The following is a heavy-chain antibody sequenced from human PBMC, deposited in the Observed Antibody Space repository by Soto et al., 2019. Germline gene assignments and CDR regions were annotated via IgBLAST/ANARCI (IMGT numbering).Heavy chain of an antibody. J-gene: IGHJ5*02. Sequence: PSQTLSLTCAISGDSVSSNSAAWNWIRHSQSRGLEWLGRTYYRSKWYNDYAVSVKSRITINPDTSKNQFSLQLNSVTPEDTAVYYCVSAGYSSSWYGIRGGWFDPWGQGTLVTVSS. CDR2: TYYRSKWYN. CDR3: VSAGYSSSWYGIRGGWFDP. V-gene: IGHV6-1*01. D-gene: IGHD6-13*01. CDR1: GDSVSSNSAA.